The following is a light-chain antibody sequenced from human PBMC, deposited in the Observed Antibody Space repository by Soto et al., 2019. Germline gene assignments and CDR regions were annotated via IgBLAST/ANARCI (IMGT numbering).Light chain of an antibody. J-gene: IGKJ1*01. CDR3: MQALQTPRT. Sequence: DIVMTQSPLSLPVTPGESASISCRSSQSLLHSTGYNFLDWYLQKPGQSPQLLIYLGYNRASGVPDRFSGSGSGKDFTLKINGVEAEAVGVYYCMQALQTPRTFVQGTKVDIK. CDR1: QSLLHSTGYNF. CDR2: LGY. V-gene: IGKV2-28*01.